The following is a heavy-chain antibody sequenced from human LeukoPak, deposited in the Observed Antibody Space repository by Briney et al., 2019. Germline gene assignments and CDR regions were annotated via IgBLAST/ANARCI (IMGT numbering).Heavy chain of an antibody. CDR2: ISYDGSNK. D-gene: IGHD3-10*01. Sequence: PGGSLRLSCAASGFTFSSYGMHWVRQAPGKGLEWVAVISYDGSNKYYADSVKGRFTISKDNSKNMLYVQMNSLRAEDTAVYYCAKDRFGGFGELLFDYWGQGTLVTVSS. V-gene: IGHV3-30*18. CDR1: GFTFSSYG. J-gene: IGHJ4*02. CDR3: AKDRFGGFGELLFDY.